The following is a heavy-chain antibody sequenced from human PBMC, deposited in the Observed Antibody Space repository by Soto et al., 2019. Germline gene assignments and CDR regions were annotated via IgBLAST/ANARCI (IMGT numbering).Heavy chain of an antibody. Sequence: SETLSLTCTVSGGSISGYFWSWIRQPPGKGLEWIGHVYYSGSTNYNPSLKSRATISVDTSNNQISLRLSSVAAADTAVYYCARYHDSGSYYFWFDPWGQGTLVTVSS. V-gene: IGHV4-59*08. CDR3: ARYHDSGSYYFWFDP. J-gene: IGHJ5*02. CDR2: VYYSGST. D-gene: IGHD3-10*01. CDR1: GGSISGYF.